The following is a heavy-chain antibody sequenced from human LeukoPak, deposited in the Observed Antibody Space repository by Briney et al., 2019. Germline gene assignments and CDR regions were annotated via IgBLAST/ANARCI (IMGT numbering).Heavy chain of an antibody. CDR3: TRDAYNFNDFDY. CDR1: EFTFSHFA. CDR2: VSSHGNDR. J-gene: IGHJ4*02. D-gene: IGHD5-24*01. Sequence: GRSLRLSCAVSEFTFSHFAMHWVRQAPDKGLEWVAVVSSHGNDRYYADSVKGRFTISRDNSKNTLYLQIDSLRAEDTAIYHCTRDAYNFNDFDYWGQGTLVTVSS. V-gene: IGHV3-30*01.